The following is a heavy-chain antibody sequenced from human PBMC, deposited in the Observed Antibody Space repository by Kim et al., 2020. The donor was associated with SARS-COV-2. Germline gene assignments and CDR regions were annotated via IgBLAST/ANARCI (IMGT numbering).Heavy chain of an antibody. CDR1: GLTFSSYG. J-gene: IGHJ4*02. CDR2: ISYDGSNK. CDR3: AKDRGGYRYAPDY. D-gene: IGHD5-12*01. Sequence: GGSLRLSCAASGLTFSSYGMHWVRQAPGKGLEWVAVISYDGSNKYYADSVKGRFTISRDNSKNTLYLQMNSLRAEDTAVYYCAKDRGGYRYAPDYWGQGTLVTVSS. V-gene: IGHV3-30*18.